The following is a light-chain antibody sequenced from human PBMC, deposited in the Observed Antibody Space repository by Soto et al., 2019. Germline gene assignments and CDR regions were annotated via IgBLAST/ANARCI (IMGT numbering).Light chain of an antibody. V-gene: IGLV7-46*01. CDR1: TGTATIGLY. CDR2: DTS. Sequence: QAVLTHQPSLTVSLRGTVTLTGGSSTGTATIGLYPYWFQLTPGQSSWNFIYDTSNKHSWAPDRFSGSLLGGKVALTLSGAKRDDEADYYCMLSYSDLRVYGGETKVTVL. J-gene: IGLJ3*02. CDR3: MLSYSDLRV.